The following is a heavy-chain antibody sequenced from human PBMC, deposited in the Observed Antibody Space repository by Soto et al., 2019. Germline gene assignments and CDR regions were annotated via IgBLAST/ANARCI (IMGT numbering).Heavy chain of an antibody. CDR3: TRHTIVVVPAASAAPYNWFDP. V-gene: IGHV3-73*01. CDR1: GFTFSGSA. Sequence: PGGSLRLSCAASGFTFSGSAMHWVRQASGKGLEWVGRIRSKANSYATAYAASVKGRFTISRDDSKNTAYLQMNSLKTEDTAVYYCTRHTIVVVPAASAAPYNWFDPWGQGTMVTVSS. D-gene: IGHD2-2*01. CDR2: IRSKANSYAT. J-gene: IGHJ5*02.